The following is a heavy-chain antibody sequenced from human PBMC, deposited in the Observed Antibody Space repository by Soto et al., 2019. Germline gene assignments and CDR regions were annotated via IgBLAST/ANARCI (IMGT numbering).Heavy chain of an antibody. CDR1: GFTFSIYS. V-gene: IGHV3-21*01. CDR3: ARGSAEGDY. CDR2: ISSTTNYI. J-gene: IGHJ4*02. Sequence: GGSLRLSCAASGFTFSIYSMNWVRQAPGKGLEWVSSISSTTNYIYYADSMKGRFTVSRDNAKNSVYLDMNSLRAEDTAVYYCARGSAEGDYWGQGTLVTVSS.